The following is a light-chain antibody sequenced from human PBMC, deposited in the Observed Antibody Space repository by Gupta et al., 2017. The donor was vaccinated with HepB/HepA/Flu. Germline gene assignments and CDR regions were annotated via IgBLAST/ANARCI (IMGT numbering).Light chain of an antibody. CDR3: QHECSSPIT. CDR1: QSVSSSY. V-gene: IGKV3-20*01. J-gene: IGKJ4*01. Sequence: EIVLTQSPGTLSFSPGERATLSFRASQSVSSSYLAWYQQKPGQAPRLLICGASSRATGIPDRFSGCGSVTDFTLIIIRREPEDFAVYYCQHECSSPITFGGGTKVVIK. CDR2: GAS.